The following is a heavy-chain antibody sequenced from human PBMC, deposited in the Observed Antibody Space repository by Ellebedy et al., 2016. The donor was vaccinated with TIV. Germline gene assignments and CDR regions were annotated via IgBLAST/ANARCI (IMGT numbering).Heavy chain of an antibody. V-gene: IGHV5-51*01. CDR2: IYPGDSDT. J-gene: IGHJ4*02. Sequence: GESLKISCKGSGYSFTSYWIGWVRQMPGKGLEWMGIIYPGDSDTRYSPSFQGQVTISADKSISTAYLQWSSLKASDTAMYYCARGVNYDILTGYYKREGAGDLDYWGQGTLVTVSS. D-gene: IGHD3-9*01. CDR3: ARGVNYDILTGYYKREGAGDLDY. CDR1: GYSFTSYW.